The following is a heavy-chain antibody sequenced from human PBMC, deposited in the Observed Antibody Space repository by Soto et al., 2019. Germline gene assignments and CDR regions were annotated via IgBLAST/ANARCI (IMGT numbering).Heavy chain of an antibody. CDR1: GFTFSSYA. CDR2: ISSNGGST. CDR3: VKVLSTWGWDY. V-gene: IGHV3-64D*06. J-gene: IGHJ4*02. Sequence: GGSLRLSCSASGFTFSSYAMHWVRQAPGKGLEYVSAISSNGGSTYYADSVKGRFTISRDNSKNTLYLQMSSLRAEDSAVYYCVKVLSTWGWDYWGQGTLVTVSS. D-gene: IGHD7-27*01.